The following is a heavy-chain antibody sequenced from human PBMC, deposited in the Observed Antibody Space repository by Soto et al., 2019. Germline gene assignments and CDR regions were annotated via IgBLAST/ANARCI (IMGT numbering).Heavy chain of an antibody. V-gene: IGHV1-2*02. Sequence: ASVKVSCKASGYTFTGYYMHWVRQAPGQGLEWMGWINPNSGGTNYAQKFQGRVTMTRDTSISTAYMELSRLRSDDTAVCYCARSYSGSYWDYFDYWGRGTLVTVSS. CDR3: ARSYSGSYWDYFDY. J-gene: IGHJ4*02. CDR1: GYTFTGYY. D-gene: IGHD1-26*01. CDR2: INPNSGGT.